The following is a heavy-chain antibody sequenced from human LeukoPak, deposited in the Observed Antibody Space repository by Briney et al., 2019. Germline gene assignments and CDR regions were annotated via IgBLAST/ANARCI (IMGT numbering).Heavy chain of an antibody. CDR2: VSTTGYYI. D-gene: IGHD2-2*01. J-gene: IGHJ4*02. CDR3: ARGGDCGTTSCYYFDF. CDR1: GFTFSGYS. V-gene: IGHV3-21*01. Sequence: GGSLRLSCAASGFTFSGYSMNWLRQAPGKGLEWVSSVSTTGYYIYYADSVKGRFSISGVNAKNSLYLQMNSLRAEDTAVYYCARGGDCGTTSCYYFDFWGQGTRVTVSS.